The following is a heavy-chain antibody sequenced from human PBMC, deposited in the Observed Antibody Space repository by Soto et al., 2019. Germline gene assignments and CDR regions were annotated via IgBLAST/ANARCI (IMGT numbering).Heavy chain of an antibody. V-gene: IGHV3-30*18. CDR1: GFTFSSYG. CDR2: ISYDGSNK. CDR3: AKDQGGSPGDY. J-gene: IGHJ4*02. Sequence: GGSLRLSCAASGFTFSSYGMHWVRQAPGKGLEWVAVISYDGSNKYYADSVKGRFTISRDNSKNTLYLQMNSLRAEDTAVYYCAKDQGGSPGDYWGQGTLVTVSS. D-gene: IGHD1-26*01.